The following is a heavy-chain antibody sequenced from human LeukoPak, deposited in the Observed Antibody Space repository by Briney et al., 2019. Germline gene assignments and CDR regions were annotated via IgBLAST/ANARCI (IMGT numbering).Heavy chain of an antibody. D-gene: IGHD6-13*01. Sequence: ASVKVSCKASGYTFTGYYMHWVRQAPGQGLEWMGWINPNSGGTNYAQKFQGRVTMTRDTSISTAYMELSRLRSDDTAVYYCARVLSHQQLDLDYWGQGTLVTVSS. J-gene: IGHJ4*02. CDR2: INPNSGGT. CDR1: GYTFTGYY. V-gene: IGHV1-2*02. CDR3: ARVLSHQQLDLDY.